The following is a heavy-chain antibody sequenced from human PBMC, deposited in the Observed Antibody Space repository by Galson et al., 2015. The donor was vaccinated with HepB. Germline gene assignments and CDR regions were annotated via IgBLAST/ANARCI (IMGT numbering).Heavy chain of an antibody. CDR2: IKSKTDGGTT. Sequence: SLRLSCAASGFTFSNAWMNWVRQAPGKRLKWVGRIKSKTDGGTTDYAAPVKGRFTISRDDSKNTLYLQMNSLKTEDTAVYYCTTDRYYYGMDVWGQGTTVTVSS. J-gene: IGHJ6*02. V-gene: IGHV3-15*07. CDR1: GFTFSNAW. CDR3: TTDRYYYGMDV.